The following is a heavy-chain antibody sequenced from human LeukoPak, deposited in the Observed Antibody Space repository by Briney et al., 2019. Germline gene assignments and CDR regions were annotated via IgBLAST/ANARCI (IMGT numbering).Heavy chain of an antibody. J-gene: IGHJ6*03. D-gene: IGHD4/OR15-4a*01. Sequence: GGSLRLSCEASGFTFNSYSMNWVRQAPGKGLEWVSYISSSSSTIYYADSVKGRFTISRDNAKNSLNLQMNSVRAEDTAVYYCARGSSEVRGNPYHYMDVWGKGTPVTVSS. CDR2: ISSSSSTI. CDR3: ARGSSEVRGNPYHYMDV. CDR1: GFTFNSYS. V-gene: IGHV3-48*01.